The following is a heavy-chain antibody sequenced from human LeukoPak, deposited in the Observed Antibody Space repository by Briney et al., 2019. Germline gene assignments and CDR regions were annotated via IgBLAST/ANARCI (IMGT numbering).Heavy chain of an antibody. CDR3: ASGGDIVATEMNY. D-gene: IGHD5-12*01. V-gene: IGHV1-3*01. Sequence: ASVKVSCKASGYTFTSYAMHWVRQAPGQRLEWMGWSNAGNGNTKYSQKFQGRVTITRDTSASTAYMELSSLRSEDTAVYYCASGGDIVATEMNYWGQGTLVTVSS. CDR1: GYTFTSYA. J-gene: IGHJ4*02. CDR2: SNAGNGNT.